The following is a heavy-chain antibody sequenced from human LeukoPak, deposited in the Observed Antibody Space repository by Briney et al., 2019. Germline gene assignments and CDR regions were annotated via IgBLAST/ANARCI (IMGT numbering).Heavy chain of an antibody. CDR3: AREYPLDIVVVPAAD. Sequence: QPGGSLRLSYAASGFTFSSYGMHWVRRAPGKGLEWVAVIWYGGSNKYYADFVKGRFTISRDNSKNTLYLQMNSLRAEDTAVYYCAREYPLDIVVVPAADWGQGTLVTVSS. D-gene: IGHD2-2*01. J-gene: IGHJ4*02. V-gene: IGHV3-33*08. CDR1: GFTFSSYG. CDR2: IWYGGSNK.